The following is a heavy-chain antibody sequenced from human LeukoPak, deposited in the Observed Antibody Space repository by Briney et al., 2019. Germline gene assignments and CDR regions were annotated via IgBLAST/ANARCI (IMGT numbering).Heavy chain of an antibody. CDR1: GGSISSSSNY. V-gene: IGHV4-39*07. J-gene: IGHJ5*02. CDR2: IYYSGST. CDR3: ARVYCSGGSCYHSRGWFDP. Sequence: SETLSLTCSVSGGSISSSSNYWGWIRQPPGKGLEWIGNIYYSGSTYYNPSLKSRVTISVDTSKNQFSLKLSSVTAADTAVYYCARVYCSGGSCYHSRGWFDPWGQGTLVTVSS. D-gene: IGHD2-15*01.